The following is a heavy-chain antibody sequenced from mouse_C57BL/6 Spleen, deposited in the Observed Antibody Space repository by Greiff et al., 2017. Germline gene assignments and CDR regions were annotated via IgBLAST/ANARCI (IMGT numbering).Heavy chain of an antibody. Sequence: QVQLQQPGAELVMPGASVKLSCKASGYTFTSYWMHWVKQRPGQGLEWIGEIDPSDSYTNYNQKFKGKSTLTVDKSSSTAYMQLSSLTSEDSAVYYCARWITYYFDYWGQGTTLTVSS. CDR2: IDPSDSYT. D-gene: IGHD2-4*01. V-gene: IGHV1-69*01. CDR3: ARWITYYFDY. CDR1: GYTFTSYW. J-gene: IGHJ2*01.